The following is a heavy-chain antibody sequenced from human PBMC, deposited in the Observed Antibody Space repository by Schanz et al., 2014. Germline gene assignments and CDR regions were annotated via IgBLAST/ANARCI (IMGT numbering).Heavy chain of an antibody. Sequence: VQLVESGGGLVKPGGSLRLSCAASGFTFSDYYMTWMRQAPGKGLEWISYISNSGTYTKYADSVKGRFVISRDNARSSLYLQMNSLKTEDTAVYYCTTQQLGSHYLYGMDVWGQGTTVTVS. CDR2: ISNSGTYT. V-gene: IGHV3-11*05. CDR3: TTQQLGSHYLYGMDV. J-gene: IGHJ6*02. CDR1: GFTFSDYY. D-gene: IGHD6-13*01.